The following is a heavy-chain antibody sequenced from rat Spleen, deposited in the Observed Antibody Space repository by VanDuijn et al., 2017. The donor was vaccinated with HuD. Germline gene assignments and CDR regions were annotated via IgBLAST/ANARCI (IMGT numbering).Heavy chain of an antibody. CDR1: GFSFSKYG. V-gene: IGHV5-19*01. CDR3: ARDYGGYSDWFAY. Sequence: EVQLVESGGGLVLPGRSLKLSCATSGFSFSKYGMQWIRQTPTKGLQWVAAITPSGLTTHYRDSMKGRFTISRDNAKSTLYLQMDSLRSEDTATYYCARDYGGYSDWFAYWGQGTLVTVSS. CDR2: ITPSGLTT. J-gene: IGHJ3*01. D-gene: IGHD1-11*01.